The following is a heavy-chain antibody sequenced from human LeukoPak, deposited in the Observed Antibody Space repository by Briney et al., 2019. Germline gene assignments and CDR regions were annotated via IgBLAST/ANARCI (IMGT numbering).Heavy chain of an antibody. D-gene: IGHD3-22*01. V-gene: IGHV3-48*03. Sequence: QPGGSLRLSCAASGFTFSSYEMNWVRQAPGKGLEWVPYISSSGSTIYYADSVKGRFTISRDNAKNSLYLQMNSLRAEDTAVYYCARGKAYYYDSSATICDYWGQGTLVTVSS. J-gene: IGHJ4*02. CDR3: ARGKAYYYDSSATICDY. CDR1: GFTFSSYE. CDR2: ISSSGSTI.